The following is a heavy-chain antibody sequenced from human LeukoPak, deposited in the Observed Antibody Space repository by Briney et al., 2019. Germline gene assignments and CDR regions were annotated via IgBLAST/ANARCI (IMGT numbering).Heavy chain of an antibody. CDR1: GGSISSSSYY. Sequence: PSETLSLTCTVSGGSISSSSYYWGWIRQPPGKGLEWIGDIYLSGSAYYNSSLKSRVTISVDTSKNQFSLKLSSVTAADTGVYYCARGWHDSSGYYSDHWGQGTLVTVSS. D-gene: IGHD3-22*01. CDR2: IYLSGSA. V-gene: IGHV4-39*07. CDR3: ARGWHDSSGYYSDH. J-gene: IGHJ4*02.